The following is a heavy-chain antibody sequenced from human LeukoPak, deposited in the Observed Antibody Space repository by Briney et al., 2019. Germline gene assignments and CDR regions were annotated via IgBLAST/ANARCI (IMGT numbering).Heavy chain of an antibody. J-gene: IGHJ2*01. CDR3: AGTVAEAVRWYFDL. CDR2: ISSSGSTI. D-gene: IGHD6-19*01. V-gene: IGHV3-48*03. Sequence: GGSLRLSCAASGFTFSSYEMNWVRQAPGKGLEWVSCISSSGSTIYYADSVKGRFTISRDNAKNSLYLQMNSLRAEDTAVYYCAGTVAEAVRWYFDLWGRGTLVTVSS. CDR1: GFTFSSYE.